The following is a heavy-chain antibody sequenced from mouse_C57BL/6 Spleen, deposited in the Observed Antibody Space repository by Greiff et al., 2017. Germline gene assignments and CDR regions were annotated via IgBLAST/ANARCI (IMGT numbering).Heavy chain of an antibody. J-gene: IGHJ2*01. Sequence: VQLKQSGPGLVQPSQSLSITCTVSGFSLPSYGVHWVRPSPGKGLEWLGVIYSGGSTGYAAAFVYRLSISEDNSQSQVFFKMNSLQADDTAIYYCASYPFFDYWGQGTTLTVSS. CDR2: IYSGGST. CDR3: ASYPFFDY. CDR1: GFSLPSYG. V-gene: IGHV2-2*01.